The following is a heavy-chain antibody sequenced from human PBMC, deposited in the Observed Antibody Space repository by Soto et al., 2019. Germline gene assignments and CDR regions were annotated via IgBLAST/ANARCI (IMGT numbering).Heavy chain of an antibody. Sequence: QVQRVQSGGEVKKPGASVKVSCKTSGGTFRTSAMSWVRQAPGQGLEWMGGIMPVFPTPDYAQKFQGRVTITADESTGTAYMELSSLRSEDTAVYYCARDKDRQQLGGNYYYIMDVWGQGTTVTVSS. CDR3: ARDKDRQQLGGNYYYIMDV. V-gene: IGHV1-69*13. CDR2: IMPVFPTP. CDR1: GGTFRTSA. D-gene: IGHD3-3*02. J-gene: IGHJ6*01.